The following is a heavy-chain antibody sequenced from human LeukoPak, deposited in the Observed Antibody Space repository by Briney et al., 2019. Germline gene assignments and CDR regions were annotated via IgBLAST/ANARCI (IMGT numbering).Heavy chain of an antibody. CDR2: IYYSGST. D-gene: IGHD3-9*01. CDR1: GGSISSYY. Sequence: SETLSLTCTVSGGSISSYYWSWIRQPPGKGLEWIEYIYYSGSTNYNPSLKSRVTISVDTSKNQFSLKLSSVTAADTAVYYCARDILTGYSNWFDPWGQGTLVTVSS. V-gene: IGHV4-59*01. CDR3: ARDILTGYSNWFDP. J-gene: IGHJ5*02.